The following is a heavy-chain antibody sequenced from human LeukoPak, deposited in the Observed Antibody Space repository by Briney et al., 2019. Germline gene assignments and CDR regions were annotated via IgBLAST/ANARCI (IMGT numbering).Heavy chain of an antibody. J-gene: IGHJ4*02. CDR2: FDPEDGET. Sequence: ASVKVSCKVSGYTLTELSMHWVRQAPGKGLEWMGGFDPEDGETIYAQKFQGRVTMTEDTSTDTAYMELSSLRSENTAVYYCATTLYGDDSFDYWGQGTLVTVSS. CDR3: ATTLYGDDSFDY. D-gene: IGHD4-17*01. CDR1: GYTLTELS. V-gene: IGHV1-24*01.